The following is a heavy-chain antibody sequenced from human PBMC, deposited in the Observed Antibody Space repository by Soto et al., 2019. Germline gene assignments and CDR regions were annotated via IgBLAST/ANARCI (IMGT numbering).Heavy chain of an antibody. CDR1: GFTFSSYD. V-gene: IGHV3-13*01. Sequence: GGSLRLSCAASGFTFSSYDMHWVRQATGKGLEWVSAIGTAGDTYYPGSVKGRFTISRENAKNSLYLQMNSLRAEDTAVYYCAGPLYSSSSMGSNWYYYWGQGTLVTVSS. CDR2: IGTAGDT. D-gene: IGHD6-6*01. CDR3: AGPLYSSSSMGSNWYYY. J-gene: IGHJ4*02.